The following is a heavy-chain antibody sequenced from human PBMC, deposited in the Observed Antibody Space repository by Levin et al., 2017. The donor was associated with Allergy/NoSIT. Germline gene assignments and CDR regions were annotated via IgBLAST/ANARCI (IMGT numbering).Heavy chain of an antibody. J-gene: IGHJ4*02. Sequence: GGSLRLSCEVSGFTFNEYWMAWVRQAPGKGLEWVANIRGDENEIYYVDSVEGRFTISRDNAKNVVFLQMTGLRVEDTAVYYCVRDVDYGGNFDHWGPGTLVTVSS. V-gene: IGHV3-7*01. CDR2: IRGDENEI. D-gene: IGHD4-23*01. CDR1: GFTFNEYW. CDR3: VRDVDYGGNFDH.